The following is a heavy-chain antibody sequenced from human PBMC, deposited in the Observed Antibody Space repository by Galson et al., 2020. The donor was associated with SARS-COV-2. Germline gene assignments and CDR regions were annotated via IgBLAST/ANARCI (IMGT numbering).Heavy chain of an antibody. CDR3: ARQHVSITIFGVVTRYFVL. V-gene: IGHV4-39*01. D-gene: IGHD3-3*01. CDR1: DGSISSSSYY. CDR2: IYYSGSN. J-gene: IGHJ2*01. Sequence: ETSETLSLPCTVSDGSISSSSYYWGWIRQPPGKGLEWIGSIYYSGSNYYNPSLKSRVTISVDTSKNQFSLKLSSVTAADTAVYYCARQHVSITIFGVVTRYFVLWGRGTLVTVSS.